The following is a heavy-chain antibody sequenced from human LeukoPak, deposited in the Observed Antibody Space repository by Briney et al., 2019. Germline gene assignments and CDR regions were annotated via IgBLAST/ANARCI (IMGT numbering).Heavy chain of an antibody. CDR3: ARDFGYAFDI. CDR2: IWSSTSAV. CDR1: GFTIRSYS. Sequence: GGSLRLSCVASGFTIRSYSMNWVRQAPGKGLEWVSYIWSSTSAVYYADSVKGRFTISRDNAKNSLYLQMNSLRDEDTAVYYCARDFGYAFDIWGQGTMVTVSS. J-gene: IGHJ3*02. V-gene: IGHV3-48*02. D-gene: IGHD3-3*01.